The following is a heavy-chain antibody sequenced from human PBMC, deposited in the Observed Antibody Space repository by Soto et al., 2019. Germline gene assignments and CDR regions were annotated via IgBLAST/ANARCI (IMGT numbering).Heavy chain of an antibody. CDR3: ARWARDRYYFNY. V-gene: IGHV4-61*01. Sequence: QVQLQESGPGLVKPSETLSLTCTVSGASVSSGRYCWSWIRQPPGKGLEWIGGIDYSGTTNYNPSHKSRVTISVDTSRKQFSLTLSSVTAADTAVYYCARWARDRYYFNYWGQGTLVTVSS. J-gene: IGHJ4*02. CDR1: GASVSSGRYC. CDR2: IDYSGTT.